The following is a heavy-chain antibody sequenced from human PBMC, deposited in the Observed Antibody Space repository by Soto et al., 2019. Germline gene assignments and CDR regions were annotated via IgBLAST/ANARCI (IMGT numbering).Heavy chain of an antibody. CDR1: GYRFTSEW. CDR3: ARLSGSLLDY. V-gene: IGHV5-51*01. CDR2: IYPGDSDT. D-gene: IGHD1-26*01. Sequence: PGESLKISCKGSGYRFTSEWIGWARQMPGKGLEWMGIIYPGDSDTRYSPSFQGQVSISADKSISTAYLQWSSLKASDTAMYYCARLSGSLLDYWGQGTLVTVSS. J-gene: IGHJ4*02.